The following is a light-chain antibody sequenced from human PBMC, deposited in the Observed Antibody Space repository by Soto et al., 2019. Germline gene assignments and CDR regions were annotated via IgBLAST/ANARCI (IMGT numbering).Light chain of an antibody. J-gene: IGKJ5*01. CDR2: AAS. V-gene: IGKV3-20*01. CDR3: QQYGSSQIT. Sequence: EIVLTQSPRTLSLSSGERATLSCRASQSVSSNFLAWYQQKPGHAPRLLIYAASSRASGIPDRFSGSGSGTDFTLTISRLEPEDFAVYFCQQYGSSQITFGQGTRLEI. CDR1: QSVSSNF.